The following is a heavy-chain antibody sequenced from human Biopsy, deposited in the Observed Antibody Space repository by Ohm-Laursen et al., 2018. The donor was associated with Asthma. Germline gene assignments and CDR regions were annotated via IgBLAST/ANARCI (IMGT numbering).Heavy chain of an antibody. CDR2: IMTVFGTT. Sequence: SSVKVSCKAPGGTFSNFAISWVRQAPGQGLEWLGGIMTVFGTTNYAQKFQGRVTITADESTSTAYMEVTSLRSEDTAIYYCARCQVGYSSGWSLLLKKIYYSGMDAWGQGTTVIVPS. D-gene: IGHD6-19*01. J-gene: IGHJ6*02. V-gene: IGHV1-69*01. CDR3: ARCQVGYSSGWSLLLKKIYYSGMDA. CDR1: GGTFSNFA.